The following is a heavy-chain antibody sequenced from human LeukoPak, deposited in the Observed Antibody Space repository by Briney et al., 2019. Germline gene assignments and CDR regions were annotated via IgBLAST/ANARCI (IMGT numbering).Heavy chain of an antibody. CDR2: ITWNSGSI. Sequence: GGSLRLSCAASGLTFYDYAMHWVRQAPGKGLEWVSGITWNSGSIAYAVSVKGRFTISRDNAKNSLYLQMSTLRSEDTALYYCAAGAGITRYWGQGTLVTVSS. D-gene: IGHD3-10*01. V-gene: IGHV3-9*01. J-gene: IGHJ4*02. CDR1: GLTFYDYA. CDR3: AAGAGITRY.